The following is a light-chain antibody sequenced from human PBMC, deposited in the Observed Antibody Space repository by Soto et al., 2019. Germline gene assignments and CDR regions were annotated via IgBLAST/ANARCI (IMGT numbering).Light chain of an antibody. CDR2: EDD. J-gene: IGLJ3*02. Sequence: NFMLTQPHSVSESPGKTVTISCTRSSGSIASNYVQWFQQRPGRAPTTVIYEDDQRTSGVPDRFSGSIDSSSNSASLTISGLKTEDEADYYCQSYDTSNPWVFGGGTKLTVL. CDR1: SGSIASNY. CDR3: QSYDTSNPWV. V-gene: IGLV6-57*03.